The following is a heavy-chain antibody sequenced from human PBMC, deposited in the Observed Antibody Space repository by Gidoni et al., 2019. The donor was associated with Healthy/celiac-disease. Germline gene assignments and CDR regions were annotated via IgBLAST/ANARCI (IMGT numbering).Heavy chain of an antibody. CDR3: ARIYSGYDYGSFDY. CDR2: ISSSSSTI. D-gene: IGHD5-12*01. CDR1: GFTFGSYS. Sequence: EVQLVESGGGLVQPGGSLRLPCAASGFTFGSYSMNCVRQAPGKGLEWCSYISSSSSTIYYADSVKGRFTISRDNDKNSLYLQMNSLRAEDTAVYYCARIYSGYDYGSFDYWGQGTLVTVSS. V-gene: IGHV3-48*01. J-gene: IGHJ4*02.